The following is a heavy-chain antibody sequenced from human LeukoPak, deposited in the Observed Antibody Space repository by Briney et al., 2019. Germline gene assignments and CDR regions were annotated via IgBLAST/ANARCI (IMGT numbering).Heavy chain of an antibody. Sequence: ASVTVSCKASGYTFTGYYMHWVRQAPGQGLEWMGWINPNSGGTNYAQKFQGRVTMTRDTSISTAYMELSRLRSDDTAVYYCARDARGGDDILTGYDHGVYFDYWGQGTLVTVSS. CDR1: GYTFTGYY. CDR2: INPNSGGT. V-gene: IGHV1-2*02. CDR3: ARDARGGDDILTGYDHGVYFDY. D-gene: IGHD3-9*01. J-gene: IGHJ4*02.